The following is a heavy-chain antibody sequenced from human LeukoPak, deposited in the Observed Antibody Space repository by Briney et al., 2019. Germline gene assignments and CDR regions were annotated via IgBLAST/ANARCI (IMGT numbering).Heavy chain of an antibody. J-gene: IGHJ3*02. CDR2: IYTSGST. Sequence: SETLSLTCTVSGGSISSYYWSWIRQPAGKGLEWIGRIYTSGSTNYNPSLKSRVTMSVDTSKNQFSLKLSSVTAADTAVYYCARVSTVAGNERIGRAFDIWGQGTMVTVSS. CDR1: GGSISSYY. CDR3: ARVSTVAGNERIGRAFDI. D-gene: IGHD6-19*01. V-gene: IGHV4-4*07.